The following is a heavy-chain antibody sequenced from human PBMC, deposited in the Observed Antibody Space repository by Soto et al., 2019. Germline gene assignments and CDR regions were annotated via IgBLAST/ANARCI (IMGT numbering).Heavy chain of an antibody. V-gene: IGHV4-34*01. J-gene: IGHJ4*02. CDR1: GGSFSGYY. CDR2: INHSGST. D-gene: IGHD6-13*01. Sequence: PXETLSLTCAVYGGSFSGYYWSGIRQPPGKGLEWIGEINHSGSTNYNPSLKSRVTISVDTSKNQFSLKLSSVTAADTAVYYCARGSGIAAAGTLGSRSYYFDYWGQGTLVTVSS. CDR3: ARGSGIAAAGTLGSRSYYFDY.